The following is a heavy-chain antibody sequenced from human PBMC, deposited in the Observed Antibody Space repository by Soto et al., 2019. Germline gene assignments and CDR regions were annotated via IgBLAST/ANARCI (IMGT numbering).Heavy chain of an antibody. CDR2: IFYTGSS. CDR3: ARRENGDYINFFDS. D-gene: IGHD4-17*01. CDR1: GTSFSDFA. V-gene: IGHV4-34*12. Sequence: SQTLSLTCAVPGTSFSDFAWNWVRQSPGKGLEWIGEIFYTGSSNYRPSLKSRVTMSVDTSKNRFSLSLSEVTAADTGVYYCARRENGDYINFFDSWGQGTLVTVSS. J-gene: IGHJ4*02.